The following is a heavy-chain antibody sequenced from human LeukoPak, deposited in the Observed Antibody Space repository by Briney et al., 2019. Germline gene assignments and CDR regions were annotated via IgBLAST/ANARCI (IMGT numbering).Heavy chain of an antibody. CDR1: GGSISSYY. CDR2: IYYSGST. V-gene: IGHV4-59*01. D-gene: IGHD3-3*01. J-gene: IGHJ2*01. Sequence: SETLSLTCTVPGGSISSYYWSWIRQPPGKGLEWIGYIYYSGSTNYNPSLESRVTISVDTSKNQFSLKLSSVTAADTAVYYCARAGVVSNPNSYWYFDLWGRGTLVTVSS. CDR3: ARAGVVSNPNSYWYFDL.